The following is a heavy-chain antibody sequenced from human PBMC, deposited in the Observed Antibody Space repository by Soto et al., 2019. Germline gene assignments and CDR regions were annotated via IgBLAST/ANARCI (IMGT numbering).Heavy chain of an antibody. V-gene: IGHV1-69*06. CDR1: GGTFRSHA. J-gene: IGHJ5*02. Sequence: QVQLEQSGAEVKKPGSSVKVSCKASGGTFRSHAIAWVRQAPGQGLEWMGDFIPIFGTSNYAQKFQGRISITADTSTTTAYMELRSLRSDDTAVYYCARVVPGAEAWFGPWGQGTLVTVSS. CDR3: ARVVPGAEAWFGP. CDR2: FIPIFGTS. D-gene: IGHD2-2*01.